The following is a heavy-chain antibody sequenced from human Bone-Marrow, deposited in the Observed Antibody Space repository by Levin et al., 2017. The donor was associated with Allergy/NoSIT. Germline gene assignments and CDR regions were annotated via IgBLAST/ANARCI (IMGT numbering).Heavy chain of an antibody. CDR3: ATNLHDY. CDR1: GGSIRSSSYY. J-gene: IGHJ4*02. CDR2: IYYSGST. V-gene: IGHV4-39*07. Sequence: SQTLSLPCTVSGGSIRSSSYYWGWIRQPPGKGLEWIGSIYYSGSTYYNPSLKSRVTISVDTSKNQFSLKLSSVTAADTAVYYCATNLHDYWGQGTLVTVSS.